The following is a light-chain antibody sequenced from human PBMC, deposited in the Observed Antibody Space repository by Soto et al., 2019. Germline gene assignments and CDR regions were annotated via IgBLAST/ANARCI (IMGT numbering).Light chain of an antibody. J-gene: IGLJ1*01. CDR3: SSYTSSSTDV. V-gene: IGLV2-14*01. Sequence: QSALTQPASVSGSPGQSITISCTGTSSDVGFSNNVFWYQQHPGKAPKLIISDVSNRPSGVSNRFSGSKSGNTASLTISGLQAEDEADYYCSSYTSSSTDVFGTGTKLTVL. CDR1: SSDVGFSNN. CDR2: DVS.